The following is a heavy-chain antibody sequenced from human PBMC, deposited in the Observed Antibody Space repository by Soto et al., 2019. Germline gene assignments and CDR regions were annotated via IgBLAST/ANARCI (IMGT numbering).Heavy chain of an antibody. Sequence: GASVKVSCKASGDTFSSYAMHWVRQAPGQRLEWMGWINAGNGNTKYSQKFQGRVTITRATSASTAYMELSSLRSEDTAVYYCTRVAAGTNWFDPWGQGTLVTVSS. CDR1: GDTFSSYA. CDR3: TRVAAGTNWFDP. CDR2: INAGNGNT. V-gene: IGHV1-3*01. J-gene: IGHJ5*02. D-gene: IGHD6-13*01.